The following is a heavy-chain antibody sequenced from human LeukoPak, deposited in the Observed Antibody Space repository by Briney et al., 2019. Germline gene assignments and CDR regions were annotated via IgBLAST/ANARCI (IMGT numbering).Heavy chain of an antibody. Sequence: ASVKVSCKASGYTFTSYAMHWVRQAPGQRLEWMGWINAGNGNTKYSQKLQGRVTMTTDTSTSTAYMELRSLRSDDTAVYYCARGQARRWDYYYYMDVWGKGTTVTVSS. CDR3: ARGQARRWDYYYYMDV. CDR2: INAGNGNT. V-gene: IGHV1-3*01. D-gene: IGHD1-26*01. J-gene: IGHJ6*03. CDR1: GYTFTSYA.